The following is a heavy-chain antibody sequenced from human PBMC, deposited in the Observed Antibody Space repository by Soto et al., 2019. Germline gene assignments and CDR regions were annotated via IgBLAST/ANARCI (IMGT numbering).Heavy chain of an antibody. CDR2: ISSSSSYI. J-gene: IGHJ4*02. CDR1: GFTFSSYN. Sequence: EVQLVESGGGLVKPGGSLRLSCAASGFTFSSYNMNWVRQAPGKGLEWVSSISSSSSYIYYADSVKGRFTISRDNAKNSLYLQMNSLRAEDTAVYYCARGVVVVAALDYWGQGTLVTVSS. V-gene: IGHV3-21*01. CDR3: ARGVVVVAALDY. D-gene: IGHD2-15*01.